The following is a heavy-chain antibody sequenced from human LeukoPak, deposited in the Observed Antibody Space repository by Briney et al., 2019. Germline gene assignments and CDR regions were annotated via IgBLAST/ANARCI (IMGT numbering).Heavy chain of an antibody. CDR2: ISYDGSNK. J-gene: IGHJ4*02. CDR3: ASSTIFGVVQFDY. Sequence: GGSLRLSCAASGFTFSSYAMHWVRQAPGKGLEWVAVISYDGSNKYYADSVKGRFTISRDNSKNTLYLQMNSLRAEDTAAYYYASSTIFGVVQFDYWGQGTLVTVSS. D-gene: IGHD3-3*01. CDR1: GFTFSSYA. V-gene: IGHV3-30-3*01.